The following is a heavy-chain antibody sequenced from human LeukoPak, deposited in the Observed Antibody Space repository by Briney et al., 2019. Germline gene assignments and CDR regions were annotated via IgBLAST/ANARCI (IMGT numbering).Heavy chain of an antibody. J-gene: IGHJ3*02. CDR1: GFTFSSYA. V-gene: IGHV3-30*04. D-gene: IGHD4-23*01. CDR3: ARIYGGHAFDI. CDR2: ISYDGSNK. Sequence: GGSLRLSCAASGFTFSSYAMHWVRQAPGKGLEWVAVISYDGSNKYYADSVKGRFTISRDNSKNTLYLQMNSLRAEDTAVYYCARIYGGHAFDIWGQGTMVTVSS.